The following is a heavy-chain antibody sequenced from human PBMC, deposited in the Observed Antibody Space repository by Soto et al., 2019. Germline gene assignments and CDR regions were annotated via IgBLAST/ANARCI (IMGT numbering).Heavy chain of an antibody. Sequence: SETLSLTCTVSGGSISSSSYYWGWIRQPPGKGLEWIGSIYYSGSTYYNPSLKSRVTISVDTSKNQFSLKLSSVTAADTAVYYCARHGGLYSSGRFDYWGPGTLVTVSS. V-gene: IGHV4-39*01. J-gene: IGHJ4*02. CDR1: GGSISSSSYY. CDR3: ARHGGLYSSGRFDY. CDR2: IYYSGST. D-gene: IGHD5-18*01.